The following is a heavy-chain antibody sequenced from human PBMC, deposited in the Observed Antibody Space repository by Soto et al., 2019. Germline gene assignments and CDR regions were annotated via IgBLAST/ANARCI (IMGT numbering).Heavy chain of an antibody. V-gene: IGHV6-1*01. CDR1: GDSVSSNSAA. D-gene: IGHD6-19*01. J-gene: IGHJ3*02. Sequence: QTLSLTCAISGDSVSSNSAAWNWLRQSPSRGLEWLGRTYYRSKWYNDYAVSVKSRITINPDTSKNQFSLQLNSVTPEDTAVYYCARDRIAVAPSAFDIWGQGTMVTVSS. CDR2: TYYRSKWYN. CDR3: ARDRIAVAPSAFDI.